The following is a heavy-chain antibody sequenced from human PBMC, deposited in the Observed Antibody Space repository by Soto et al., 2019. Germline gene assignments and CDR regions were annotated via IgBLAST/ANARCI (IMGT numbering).Heavy chain of an antibody. CDR1: GGSISSSSYY. CDR3: ARRSNWDDAFDI. V-gene: IGHV4-39*01. J-gene: IGHJ3*02. CDR2: IYYSGST. D-gene: IGHD7-27*01. Sequence: SETLSLTCTVSGGSISSSSYYWGWIRQPPGKGLEWIGSIYYSGSTNYNPSLKSRVTISVDTSKNQFSLKLSSVTAADTAVYYCARRSNWDDAFDIWGQGTMVTVSS.